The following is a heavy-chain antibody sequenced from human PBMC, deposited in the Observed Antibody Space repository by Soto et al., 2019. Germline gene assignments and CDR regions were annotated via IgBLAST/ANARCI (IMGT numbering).Heavy chain of an antibody. CDR3: ARDRGSSWPDYYYYYYMDV. Sequence: GGSLRLSCAASGFTFSSYGMHWVRQAPGKGLEWVAVIWYDGSNKYYADSVKGRFTISRDNSKNTLYLQMNSLRAEDTAVYYCARDRGSSWPDYYYYYYMDVWGKGTTVTVSS. D-gene: IGHD6-13*01. CDR1: GFTFSSYG. V-gene: IGHV3-33*01. CDR2: IWYDGSNK. J-gene: IGHJ6*03.